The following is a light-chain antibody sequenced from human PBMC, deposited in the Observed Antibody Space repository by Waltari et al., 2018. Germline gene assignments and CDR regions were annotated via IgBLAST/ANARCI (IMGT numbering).Light chain of an antibody. V-gene: IGKV1-5*03. CDR1: HSISSW. CDR2: KAS. J-gene: IGKJ1*01. CDR3: QQYNSYSRT. Sequence: DIQMTQSPSNLSASVGDRVTITCRASHSISSWLAWYQQKPGKAPKLLIYKASSLESGVPTRFSGSGSGTEFTLTISSLQPDDFATYYCQQYNSYSRTFGQGTKVEIK.